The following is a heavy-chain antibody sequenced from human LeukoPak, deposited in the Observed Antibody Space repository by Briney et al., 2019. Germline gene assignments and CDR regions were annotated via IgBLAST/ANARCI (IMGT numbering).Heavy chain of an antibody. V-gene: IGHV4-39*02. Sequence: SETLSLTCTVSGGSISSSSYYWGWIRQPPGKGLEWIGSIYYSGSTYYNPSLKSRVTISVDTSKNQFSLKLSSVTAADTAVYYCAKDKGITMIVVVITLDYWGQGTLVTVSS. J-gene: IGHJ4*02. CDR3: AKDKGITMIVVVITLDY. CDR1: GGSISSSSYY. CDR2: IYYSGST. D-gene: IGHD3-22*01.